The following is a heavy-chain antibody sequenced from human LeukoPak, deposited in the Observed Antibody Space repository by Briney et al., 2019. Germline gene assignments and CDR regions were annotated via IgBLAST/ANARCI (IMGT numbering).Heavy chain of an antibody. D-gene: IGHD6-13*01. CDR3: ARHSSWYLWNWFDP. CDR1: GGSISSYY. J-gene: IGHJ5*02. CDR2: IYTSGST. V-gene: IGHV4-4*09. Sequence: SETLSLICTVSGGSISSYYWSWIRQPPGKGLEWIGYIYTSGSTNYNPSLKSRVTISVDTSKNQFSLKLSSVTAAGTAVYYCARHSSWYLWNWFDPWGQGTLGTVSS.